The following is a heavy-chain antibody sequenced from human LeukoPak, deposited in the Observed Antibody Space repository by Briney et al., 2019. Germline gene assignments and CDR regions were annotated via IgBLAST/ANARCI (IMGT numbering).Heavy chain of an antibody. CDR2: IYPGDSDT. J-gene: IGHJ4*02. CDR3: ARTGYTSGWYVGSFDY. V-gene: IGHV5-51*01. Sequence: GESLKISCKGSGYIFTNYWIAWVRQMPGKGLEWMGIIYPGDSDTKYSPSFQGQVTISADKSISTAYLQWSSLKASDTAMYYCARTGYTSGWYVGSFDYWGQGTLVTVSS. CDR1: GYIFTNYW. D-gene: IGHD6-19*01.